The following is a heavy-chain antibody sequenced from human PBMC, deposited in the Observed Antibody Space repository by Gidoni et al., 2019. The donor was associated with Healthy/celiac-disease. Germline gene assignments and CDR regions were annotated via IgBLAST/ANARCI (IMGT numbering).Heavy chain of an antibody. D-gene: IGHD6-13*01. J-gene: IGHJ6*02. CDR3: ARGPAAAGTGGGVRVHYYYGMDV. CDR2: INQSGST. CDR1: GGSFSGYY. Sequence: QVQLQQWGAGLLKPSETLSLTCAVYGGSFSGYYWSWIRQPPGKGLEWIGEINQSGSTNYNPSLKSRVTISVDTSKNQFSLKLSSVTAADTAVYYCARGPAAAGTGGGVRVHYYYGMDVWGQGTTVTVSS. V-gene: IGHV4-34*01.